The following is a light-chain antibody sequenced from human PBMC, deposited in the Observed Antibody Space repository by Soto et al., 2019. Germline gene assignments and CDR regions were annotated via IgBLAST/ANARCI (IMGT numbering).Light chain of an antibody. V-gene: IGKV3-20*01. Sequence: EIVLTQSPGTLSLSPGERATLSCRASQSVSSSYLAWYQQKPGQAPRLLIYGASNRATGIPDRFSGSGSGTDFTLTISRLEPEDFAVYYCQRYGSSPPWTFGQGTKVDI. CDR1: QSVSSSY. CDR3: QRYGSSPPWT. J-gene: IGKJ1*01. CDR2: GAS.